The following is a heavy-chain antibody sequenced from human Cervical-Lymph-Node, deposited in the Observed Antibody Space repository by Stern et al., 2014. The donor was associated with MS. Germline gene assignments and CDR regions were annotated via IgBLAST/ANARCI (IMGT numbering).Heavy chain of an antibody. J-gene: IGHJ4*02. V-gene: IGHV3-66*02. D-gene: IGHD1-26*01. Sequence: EVHLVESGGGLVQPGGSLRLSCAASGFSVSYNYMSWVRQAPGKGLEWVSVLFSGGSTYYVDSVRGRFTISRDSSKNTLYLQMNSLRVEDTAVYYCARSWEPPTLDYWGQGTLVTVSS. CDR3: ARSWEPPTLDY. CDR1: GFSVSYNY. CDR2: LFSGGST.